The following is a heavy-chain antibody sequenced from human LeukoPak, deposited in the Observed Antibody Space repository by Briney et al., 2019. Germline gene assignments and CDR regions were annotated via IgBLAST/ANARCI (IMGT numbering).Heavy chain of an antibody. J-gene: IGHJ4*02. CDR1: GITFSNFW. V-gene: IGHV3-7*01. D-gene: IGHD6-19*01. CDR3: ARHRDGSGPFFDY. Sequence: GGSLRLSCAVSGITFSNFWMSWVRQAPGKGLERVANIKEDGSAKFYLDSVKGRFTISRDNAKSSLFLQMDSLRAEDTAVYFCARHRDGSGPFFDYWGQGTLVTVSS. CDR2: IKEDGSAK.